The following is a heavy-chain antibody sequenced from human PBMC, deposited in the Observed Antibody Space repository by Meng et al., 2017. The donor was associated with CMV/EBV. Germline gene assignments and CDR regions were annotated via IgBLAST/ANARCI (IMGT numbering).Heavy chain of an antibody. V-gene: IGHV4-39*01. J-gene: IGHJ4*02. D-gene: IGHD1-26*01. Sequence: SETLSLTCTVSGGSISSSSYYWGWIRQPPGKGLEWIGSIYYSGSTYYNPSLKSRVTISVDTSKNQFSLKLSSVTAADTAVYYCARRSYRGTLDYWGQGTLVIVSS. CDR2: IYYSGST. CDR1: GGSISSSSYY. CDR3: ARRSYRGTLDY.